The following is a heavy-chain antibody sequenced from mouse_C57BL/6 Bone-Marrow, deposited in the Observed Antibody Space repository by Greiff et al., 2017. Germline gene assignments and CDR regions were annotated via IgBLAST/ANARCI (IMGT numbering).Heavy chain of an antibody. CDR1: GFTFSSYA. V-gene: IGHV5-4*01. D-gene: IGHD2-3*01. CDR2: ISDGGSYT. CDR3: ARVGDGYFLYAMDY. Sequence: VQLVESGGGLVKPGGSLKLSCAASGFTFSSYAMSWVRQTPEKRLEWVATISDGGSYTYYPDNVKGRFTISRDNAKNNLYLQMSHLKSEDTAMYYCARVGDGYFLYAMDYWGQGTSVTVSS. J-gene: IGHJ4*01.